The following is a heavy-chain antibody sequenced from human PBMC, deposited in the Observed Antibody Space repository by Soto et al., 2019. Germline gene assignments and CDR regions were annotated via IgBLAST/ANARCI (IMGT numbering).Heavy chain of an antibody. D-gene: IGHD5-12*01. CDR2: IYHSGST. V-gene: IGHV4-59*08. CDR1: GGSVSSYY. Sequence: SETLSLTCTVSGGSVSSYYWSWIRQPPGKGLEWIGYIYHSGSTNYNPTLKSRVTMSVDTSKNQISLKLTSVTAADTAMYYCARTGYSGYYMDVWGKGTTVTVSS. CDR3: ARTGYSGYYMDV. J-gene: IGHJ6*03.